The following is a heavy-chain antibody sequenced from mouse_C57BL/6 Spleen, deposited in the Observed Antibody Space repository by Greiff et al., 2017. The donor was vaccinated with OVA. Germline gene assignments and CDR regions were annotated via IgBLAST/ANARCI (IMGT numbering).Heavy chain of an antibody. D-gene: IGHD2-5*01. CDR1: GYTFTDYE. Sequence: QVQLQQSGAELVRPGASVTLSCKASGYTFTDYEMHWVKQTPVHGLEWIGAIDPETGGTAYNQKFKGKAILTADKSSSTAYMELRSLTSEDSAVYYCTRSSYYSNSYYFDYWGKGTTLTVSS. J-gene: IGHJ2*01. CDR3: TRSSYYSNSYYFDY. V-gene: IGHV1-15*01. CDR2: IDPETGGT.